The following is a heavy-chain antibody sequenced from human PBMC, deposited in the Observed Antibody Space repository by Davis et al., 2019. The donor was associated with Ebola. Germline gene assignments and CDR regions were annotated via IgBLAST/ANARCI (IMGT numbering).Heavy chain of an antibody. V-gene: IGHV5-51*01. J-gene: IGHJ4*02. Sequence: GESLKISCQGSGYSFTNFWIAWVRQMPGKGLEWMGIIYPGDSDVTYSPSVQGQVTISVDKSVNPAYLQWRRLKASDTAIYYCARPSSGYEASFDYWGQGTPVTVSS. CDR1: GYSFTNFW. D-gene: IGHD3-22*01. CDR3: ARPSSGYEASFDY. CDR2: IYPGDSDV.